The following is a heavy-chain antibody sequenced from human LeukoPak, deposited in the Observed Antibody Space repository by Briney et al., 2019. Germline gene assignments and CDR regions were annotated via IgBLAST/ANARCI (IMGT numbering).Heavy chain of an antibody. J-gene: IGHJ4*02. D-gene: IGHD1-1*01. CDR1: GFTFSSYG. CDR2: IWYDGSNK. Sequence: GGSLRLSCAASGFTFSSYGMHWVRQAPGKGLEWVAVIWYDGSNKYYADSVKGRFTISRDNSKYTLYLQMNSLRAEDTAVYYCARARWNGVYYFDYWGQGTLVTVSS. CDR3: ARARWNGVYYFDY. V-gene: IGHV3-33*01.